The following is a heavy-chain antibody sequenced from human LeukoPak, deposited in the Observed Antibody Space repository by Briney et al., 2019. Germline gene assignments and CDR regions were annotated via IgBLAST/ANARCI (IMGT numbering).Heavy chain of an antibody. V-gene: IGHV3-30-3*01. D-gene: IGHD4-17*01. CDR1: GFTFSTYA. J-gene: IGHJ4*02. Sequence: GRSLRLSCAASGFTFSTYAMHWVRQAPGKGLEWVAVILYDGSNQYYTDSVKGRFTVSRDNSRNMLYLQMNSLKVEDTAVYFCARDFRDYRDYVAYFDSWGQGTLVTVSS. CDR2: ILYDGSNQ. CDR3: ARDFRDYRDYVAYFDS.